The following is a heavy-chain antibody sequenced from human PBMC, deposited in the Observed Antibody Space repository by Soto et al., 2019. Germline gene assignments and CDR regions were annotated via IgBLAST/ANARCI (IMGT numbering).Heavy chain of an antibody. Sequence: QVQLVESGGGVVQPGRSLTLSCAASGFTFSNYGMHWVRQAPGKGLEWAAFISFDGRTEYYADSVKGRFTISRDNSKNTLYLQMSSLRTEDTAGYHCAKRSTTVTTNDYYPGMDVWGQGTTVTVS. V-gene: IGHV3-30*18. CDR1: GFTFSNYG. CDR2: ISFDGRTE. J-gene: IGHJ6*02. CDR3: AKRSTTVTTNDYYPGMDV. D-gene: IGHD1-1*01.